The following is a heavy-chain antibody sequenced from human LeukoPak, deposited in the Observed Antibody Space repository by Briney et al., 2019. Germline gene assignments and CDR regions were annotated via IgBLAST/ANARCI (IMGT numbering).Heavy chain of an antibody. CDR1: GFTFSGSA. Sequence: GGSLRLSCAASGFTFSGSAMHWVRQASGKGLEWVGRIRSKAHSYATAYAASVKGRFTISRDDSKNTAYPQMNSLKTEDTAVYYCTTDRPHYYDSSGYYYVGWGQGTLVTVSS. V-gene: IGHV3-73*01. D-gene: IGHD3-22*01. J-gene: IGHJ4*02. CDR3: TTDRPHYYDSSGYYYVG. CDR2: IRSKAHSYAT.